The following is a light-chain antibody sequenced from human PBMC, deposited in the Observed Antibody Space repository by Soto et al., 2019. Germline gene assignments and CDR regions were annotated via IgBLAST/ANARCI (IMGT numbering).Light chain of an antibody. CDR3: QHYGNSLWT. J-gene: IGKJ1*01. Sequence: EIVLTQSPGTLSLSPVERATLSGRASQSVSSSYLAWYQQKPGQAPRLLIYDASSRATDIPDRFSGSGSGTDFTLTISRLEPEDFAIYYCQHYGNSLWTFGQGTKVDIK. V-gene: IGKV3-20*01. CDR2: DAS. CDR1: QSVSSSY.